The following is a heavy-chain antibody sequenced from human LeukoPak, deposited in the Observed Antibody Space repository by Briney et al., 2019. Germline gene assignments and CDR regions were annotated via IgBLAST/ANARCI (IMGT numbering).Heavy chain of an antibody. CDR2: ISGSGGSI. V-gene: IGHV3-23*01. CDR1: GFTFSSYA. Sequence: GASLRLSCAASGFTFSSYAMSWVRQAPGKGLEWVSAISGSGGSIYYADSVKGRFTISRDNSKNTLYLQMNSLRAEDTAVYYCAGTYYYDSSGYPYYFDYWGQGTLVTVSS. CDR3: AGTYYYDSSGYPYYFDY. D-gene: IGHD3-22*01. J-gene: IGHJ4*02.